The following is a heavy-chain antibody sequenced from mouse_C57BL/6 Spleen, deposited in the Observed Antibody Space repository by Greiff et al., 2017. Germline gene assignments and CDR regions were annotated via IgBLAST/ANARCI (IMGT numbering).Heavy chain of an antibody. D-gene: IGHD2-1*01. CDR2: IHPNSGST. J-gene: IGHJ2*01. CDR1: GYTFTSYW. V-gene: IGHV1-64*01. Sequence: VQLQQPGAELVKPGASVKLSCKASGYTFTSYWLHWVKQRPGQGLEWIGMIHPNSGSTNYNEKFKSKATLTVDKSSSTAYMQLSSLTSEDSAVYYCARWTLYHAGYWGQGTTLTVSS. CDR3: ARWTLYHAGY.